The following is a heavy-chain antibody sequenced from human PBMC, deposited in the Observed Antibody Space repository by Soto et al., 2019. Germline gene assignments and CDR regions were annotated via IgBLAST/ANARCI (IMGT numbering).Heavy chain of an antibody. CDR3: ASNLMSVAGREDFYYYYYYMDV. CDR2: IYYSGST. CDR1: GGSISGYY. Sequence: SETLSLTCTVSGGSISGYYWNWIRQPPGKGLEWIGYIYYSGSTNYNPSLKSRVSMSADTSKNQFSLKLNSVTAADTAVYYCASNLMSVAGREDFYYYYYYMDVWGKGTTVTVSS. V-gene: IGHV4-59*08. D-gene: IGHD6-19*01. J-gene: IGHJ6*03.